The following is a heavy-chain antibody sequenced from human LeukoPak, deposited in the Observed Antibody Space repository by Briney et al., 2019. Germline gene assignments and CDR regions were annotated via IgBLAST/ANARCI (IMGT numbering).Heavy chain of an antibody. CDR3: ARGGPTYYYDSSGYYRGAFDI. J-gene: IGHJ3*02. D-gene: IGHD3-22*01. V-gene: IGHV3-66*01. Sequence: GGSLRLSCAASGFTVSSNYMSWVRQAPGKGLEWVSVIYSGGSTYYADSVKGRFTISRDNSKNTLYLQMNSLRAEDTAVYHCARGGPTYYYDSSGYYRGAFDIWGQGTMVTVSS. CDR1: GFTVSSNY. CDR2: IYSGGST.